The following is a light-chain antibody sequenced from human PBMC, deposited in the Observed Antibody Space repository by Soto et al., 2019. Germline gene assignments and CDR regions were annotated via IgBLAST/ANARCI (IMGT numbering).Light chain of an antibody. J-gene: IGKJ5*01. V-gene: IGKV3-11*01. CDR1: QSVSSY. Sequence: ETVLTQSPATLSLSPGERATLSCRASQSVSSYLAWYQQKPGQASRLVIYDASNRATGIPARFSGSGSGTDFTLTISSLDPEDFAVYYCQQRTNWSITFGQGTRLEIK. CDR2: DAS. CDR3: QQRTNWSIT.